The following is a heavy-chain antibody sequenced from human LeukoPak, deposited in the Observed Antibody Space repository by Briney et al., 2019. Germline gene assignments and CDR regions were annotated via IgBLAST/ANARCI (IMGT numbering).Heavy chain of an antibody. CDR1: GFTFSSYA. CDR2: ISGNGDYT. CDR3: AKRGIAAAASFDY. D-gene: IGHD6-13*01. V-gene: IGHV3-23*01. J-gene: IGHJ4*02. Sequence: GGSLRLSCAASGFTFSSYAMSWVRQAPGKGLEWVSTISGNGDYTYYADSVKGRFTISRDNSKNTLYLQMNSLRADDTAVYYCAKRGIAAAASFDYWGQGKLVSVSS.